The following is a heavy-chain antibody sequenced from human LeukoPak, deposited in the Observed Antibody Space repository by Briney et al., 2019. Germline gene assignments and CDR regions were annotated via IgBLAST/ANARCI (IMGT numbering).Heavy chain of an antibody. D-gene: IGHD6-19*01. J-gene: IGHJ4*02. CDR1: GYTFTAYY. CDR2: INPNTGDT. Sequence: ASVKVSCKASGYTFTAYYVVWVRQAPGQGLEWMGWINPNTGDTKYSQKFQDRVTMTRDTSISTAYMDLTSLTSDDTAVYYCARDGGRGWDLDHWGQGTPVTVPS. V-gene: IGHV1-2*02. CDR3: ARDGGRGWDLDH.